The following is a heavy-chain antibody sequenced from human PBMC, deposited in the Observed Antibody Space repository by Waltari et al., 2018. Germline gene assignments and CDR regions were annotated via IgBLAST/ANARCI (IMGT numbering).Heavy chain of an antibody. Sequence: EERLLESGGGLVQPGDSLRLSCAGSGFRFSNYWMNWVRQAPGRGLVCVARIGSDETSISYADSVKGRLTISRDNAKNTVYLQMKRLRVEDTAVYYCARLAPRTYRSPVPGRHYYYGMDVWGQGTTVTVSS. CDR2: IGSDETSI. J-gene: IGHJ6*02. CDR1: GFRFSNYW. D-gene: IGHD3-10*01. CDR3: ARLAPRTYRSPVPGRHYYYGMDV. V-gene: IGHV3-74*01.